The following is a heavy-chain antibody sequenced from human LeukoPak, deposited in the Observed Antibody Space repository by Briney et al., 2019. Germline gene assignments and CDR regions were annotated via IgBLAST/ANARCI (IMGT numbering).Heavy chain of an antibody. CDR1: GGSISSYY. CDR2: GHYSGST. D-gene: IGHD3-3*01. J-gene: IGHJ4*02. V-gene: IGHV4-59*01. Sequence: PSETLSLTCTVSGGSISSYYWSWIRQPPGKRLEWIGYGHYSGSTNYNPSFKTRVTISVDTSKNQFSLKLTSVTAADTAVYYCARACYDFWRLDYWGQGTLVTVSS. CDR3: ARACYDFWRLDY.